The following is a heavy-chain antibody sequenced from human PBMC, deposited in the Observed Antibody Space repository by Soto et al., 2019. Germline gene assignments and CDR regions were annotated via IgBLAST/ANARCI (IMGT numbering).Heavy chain of an antibody. V-gene: IGHV3-30-3*01. CDR2: ISYDGTNK. CDR3: AREGHVVSIGIYYGDTSDFDS. D-gene: IGHD3-10*01. CDR1: GFTFSSYP. Sequence: QVQLVESGGGVVQPGRSLRLSCAASGFTFSSYPMHWVRQAPGKGLEWVALISYDGTNKYYGDSVQGRFTISRDNFKNTPYQQRNSLRSDDTAVYYCAREGHVVSIGIYYGDTSDFDSWGQGTLVTDSS. J-gene: IGHJ4*02.